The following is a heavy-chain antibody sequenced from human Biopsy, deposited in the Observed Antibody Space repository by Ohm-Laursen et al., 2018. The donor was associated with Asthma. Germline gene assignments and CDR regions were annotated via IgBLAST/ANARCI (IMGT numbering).Heavy chain of an antibody. Sequence: GTLSLTCTVSGGSISSSSYYWGWIRQPPGKGLEWMGSISYTGSAYHNPSLKSRVTISVDTSKNQFSLKLSSVTAADTAVYYCARSAKTIFGVVMGSYYYGMDVWGQGTTVTVSS. CDR2: ISYTGSA. CDR3: ARSAKTIFGVVMGSYYYGMDV. V-gene: IGHV4-39*07. D-gene: IGHD3-3*01. CDR1: GGSISSSSYY. J-gene: IGHJ6*01.